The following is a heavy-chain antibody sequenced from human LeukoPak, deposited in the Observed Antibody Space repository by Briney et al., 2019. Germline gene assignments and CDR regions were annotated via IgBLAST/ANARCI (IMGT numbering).Heavy chain of an antibody. Sequence: PGGSLRLSCAASGFTFDNYAMHWVRQVPGKGLEWVSLISGDGDSTYYPDSVKGRFTISRDNSKNSLYLQMNSLRTEDTALYYCAKDIGADYYYDSNGYFIWGQGTMVTVSS. CDR3: AKDIGADYYYDSNGYFI. V-gene: IGHV3-43*02. D-gene: IGHD3-22*01. CDR1: GFTFDNYA. J-gene: IGHJ3*02. CDR2: ISGDGDST.